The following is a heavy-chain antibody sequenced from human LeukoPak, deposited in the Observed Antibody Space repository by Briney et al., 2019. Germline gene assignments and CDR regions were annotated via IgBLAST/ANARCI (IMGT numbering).Heavy chain of an antibody. D-gene: IGHD6-13*01. CDR3: AKTVEQLEPYYFDY. CDR1: GLTFSSYG. J-gene: IGHJ4*02. Sequence: GRSLRLSCAASGLTFSSYGMHWVRQAPGKGLEWVAVISYDGSNKYYADSVKGRFTISRDNSKNTLYLQINSLRAEDTAVYYCAKTVEQLEPYYFDYWGQGTLVTVSS. V-gene: IGHV3-30*18. CDR2: ISYDGSNK.